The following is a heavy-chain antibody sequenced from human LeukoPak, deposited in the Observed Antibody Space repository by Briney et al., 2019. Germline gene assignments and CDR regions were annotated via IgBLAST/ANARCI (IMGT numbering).Heavy chain of an antibody. D-gene: IGHD3-9*01. Sequence: GGSLRLSCAASGFTFSSYSMNWVRQAPGKGLEWVSSISSSSSYIYYADSVKGRFTISRDNAKNSLYLQMNSLRAEDTAVYYCASTFENFDWLPYYYYYYMDVWGKGTTVTISS. CDR1: GFTFSSYS. CDR3: ASTFENFDWLPYYYYYYMDV. V-gene: IGHV3-21*01. J-gene: IGHJ6*03. CDR2: ISSSSSYI.